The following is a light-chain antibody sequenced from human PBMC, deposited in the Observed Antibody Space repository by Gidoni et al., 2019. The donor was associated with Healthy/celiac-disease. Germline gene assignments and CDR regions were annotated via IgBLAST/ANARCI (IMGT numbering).Light chain of an antibody. Sequence: QSALTQPATVSGSLGQSITISCTGSSSDVGSYKLVSWYQQHPGRVPKLIIHGGSKRPSGVSNRFSGSKSGNTASLTISGLQADDEADYYCCSYAGSVTYVIFGGGTKLTVL. CDR3: CSYAGSVTYVI. CDR2: GGS. J-gene: IGLJ2*01. CDR1: SSDVGSYKL. V-gene: IGLV2-23*01.